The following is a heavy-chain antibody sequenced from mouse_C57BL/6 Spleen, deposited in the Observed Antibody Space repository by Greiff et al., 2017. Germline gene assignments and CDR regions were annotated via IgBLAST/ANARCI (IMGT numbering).Heavy chain of an antibody. D-gene: IGHD1-1*01. CDR1: GFTFTDYY. CDR2: IRNKANGYTT. CDR3: ASKGYSSYYCVY. Sequence: EVQLVESGGGLVQPGGSLSLSCAASGFTFTDYYMSWVRQPPGKALEWLGFIRNKANGYTTEYSATVQGRFTLSRVNSQIILNLQMKALSAEHSATYFFASKGYSSYYCVYWGQGTTLTVSS. V-gene: IGHV7-3*01. J-gene: IGHJ2*01.